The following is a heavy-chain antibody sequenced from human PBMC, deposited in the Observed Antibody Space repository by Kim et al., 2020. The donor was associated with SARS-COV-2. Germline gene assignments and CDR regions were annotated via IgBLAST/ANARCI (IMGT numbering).Heavy chain of an antibody. D-gene: IGHD3-10*01. J-gene: IGHJ6*02. CDR2: IWYDGSNK. CDR3: AKDGRYYGSGKRNHYYYYGMDV. V-gene: IGHV3-33*06. Sequence: GGSLRLSCAASGFTFSSYGMHWVRQAPGKGLEWVAGIWYDGSNKYYADSVKGRFTISRDNSKNTLYLQMNSLRAEDTAVYYCAKDGRYYGSGKRNHYYYYGMDVWGQGTTVTVSS. CDR1: GFTFSSYG.